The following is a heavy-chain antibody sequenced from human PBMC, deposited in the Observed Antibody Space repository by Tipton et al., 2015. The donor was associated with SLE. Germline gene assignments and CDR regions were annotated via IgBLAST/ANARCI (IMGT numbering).Heavy chain of an antibody. CDR2: IYTSGST. J-gene: IGHJ4*02. Sequence: TLSLTCTVSGGSISSYYWSWIRQPPGKGLEWIGYIYTSGSTNYNPSLKSRVTISVDTSKNQFSLKLSSVTAADTAVYYCARDQDEGYGSALDYWGQGTLVTVSS. D-gene: IGHD3-10*01. CDR1: GGSISSYY. CDR3: ARDQDEGYGSALDY. V-gene: IGHV4-4*08.